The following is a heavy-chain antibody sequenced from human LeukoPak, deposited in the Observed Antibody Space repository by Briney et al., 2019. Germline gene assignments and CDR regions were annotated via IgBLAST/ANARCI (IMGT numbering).Heavy chain of an antibody. CDR2: ISYDGSNK. CDR1: GFTFSSYG. CDR3: AKSNGDYVWGSYRYIDY. J-gene: IGHJ4*02. V-gene: IGHV3-30*18. D-gene: IGHD3-16*02. Sequence: GRSLRLSCAASGFTFSSYGMHWVRQAPGKGLEWVAVISYDGSNKCYADSVKGRFTISRDNSKNTLYLQMNSLRAEDTAVYYCAKSNGDYVWGSYRYIDYWGQGTLVTVSS.